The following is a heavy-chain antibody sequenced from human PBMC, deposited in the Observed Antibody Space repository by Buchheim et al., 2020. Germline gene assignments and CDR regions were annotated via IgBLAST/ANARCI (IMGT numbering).Heavy chain of an antibody. CDR2: INHSGST. CDR1: GGSFSGYY. CDR3: AREQRAYYYDSSGYYQTRPFDY. Sequence: QVQLQQWGAGLLKPSETLSLTCGVYGGSFSGYYWCWIRQPPGQGLERIGEINHSGSTNYNPSLKSRGTISIDTSKNQFQLKLSSVTAADTAVYYCAREQRAYYYDSSGYYQTRPFDYGGQGTL. D-gene: IGHD3-22*01. V-gene: IGHV4-34*01. J-gene: IGHJ4*02.